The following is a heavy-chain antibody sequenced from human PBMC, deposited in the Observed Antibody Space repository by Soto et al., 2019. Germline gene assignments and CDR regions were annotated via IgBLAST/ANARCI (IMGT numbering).Heavy chain of an antibody. Sequence: QVQLVQSGAEVKKPGASVKVSCKASGYTFTSYDINWVRQATGQGLEWMGWMNPNSGNTGYAQKFQGRGTMTRYTCISTAYMELSSLRCEDTAVYYCVRDGYNFGAGDYWGQGTLVTVSS. CDR2: MNPNSGNT. V-gene: IGHV1-8*01. CDR3: VRDGYNFGAGDY. CDR1: GYTFTSYD. J-gene: IGHJ4*02. D-gene: IGHD5-12*01.